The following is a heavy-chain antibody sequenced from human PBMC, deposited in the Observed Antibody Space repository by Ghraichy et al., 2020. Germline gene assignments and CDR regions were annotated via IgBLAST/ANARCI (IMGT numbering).Heavy chain of an antibody. CDR3: ARQNPLRYFDWLLSSYYMDV. CDR2: IYYSGST. CDR1: GGSISSSSYY. Sequence: SETLSLTCTVSGGSISSSSYYWGWIRQPPGKGLEWIGSIYYSGSTYYNPSLKSRVTISVDTSKNQFSLKLSSVTAADTAVYYCARQNPLRYFDWLLSSYYMDVWGKGTTVTVSS. V-gene: IGHV4-39*01. D-gene: IGHD3-9*01. J-gene: IGHJ6*03.